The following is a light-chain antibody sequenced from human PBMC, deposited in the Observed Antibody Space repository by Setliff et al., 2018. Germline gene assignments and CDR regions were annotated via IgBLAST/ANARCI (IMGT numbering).Light chain of an antibody. CDR3: LSYAGGSNVV. CDR1: SSDVGGYDY. J-gene: IGLJ1*01. Sequence: QSALTQPAAVSGSPGQSITISCTGTSSDVGGYDYVSWYQQHPGRAPKLMIYEVSKRPSGVSDRFSGSKSGNTASLTISGLQAEDEADYYCLSYAGGSNVVFGTGTKGTVL. CDR2: EVS. V-gene: IGLV2-14*03.